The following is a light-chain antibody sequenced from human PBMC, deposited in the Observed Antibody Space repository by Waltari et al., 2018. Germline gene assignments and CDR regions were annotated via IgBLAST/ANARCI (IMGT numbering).Light chain of an antibody. CDR1: SSDIGSKY. V-gene: IGLV1-47*01. Sequence: QSVLTQPPSASGTPGQRVTISCSGSSSDIGSKYVYWYQQLPGTAPKLLIYRNTQRPSGIPDRFSASKSGTSASRAISGLRSEDEADYYCAARDDSLSAPVFFGGGTKLTVL. J-gene: IGLJ2*01. CDR2: RNT. CDR3: AARDDSLSAPVF.